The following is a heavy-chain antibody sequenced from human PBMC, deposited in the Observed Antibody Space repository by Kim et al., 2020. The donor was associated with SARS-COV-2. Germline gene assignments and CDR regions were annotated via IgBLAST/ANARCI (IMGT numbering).Heavy chain of an antibody. J-gene: IGHJ4*02. Sequence: GGSLRLSCSASGFTFSDYYMSWIRQAPGKGLEWVSYISSSGSTIYYADSVKGRFTISRDNAKNSLYLQMNSLRAEDTAVYYCAREPSRETEYYYDSSGSSYWGQGTLVTVSS. CDR2: ISSSGSTI. V-gene: IGHV3-11*04. D-gene: IGHD3-22*01. CDR3: AREPSRETEYYYDSSGSSY. CDR1: GFTFSDYY.